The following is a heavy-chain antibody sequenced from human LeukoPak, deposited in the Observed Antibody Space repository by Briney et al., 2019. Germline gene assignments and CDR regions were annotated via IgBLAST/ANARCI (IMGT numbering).Heavy chain of an antibody. D-gene: IGHD3-16*01. CDR2: ISGSGAST. J-gene: IGHJ3*02. CDR3: ANRRLRGAFDI. CDR1: GFSFSSYG. V-gene: IGHV3-23*01. Sequence: GGSLRLSCVASGFSFSSYGMGWVRQAPGKGLEWVSVISGSGASTYYADSVKGRFTISRDNSKNTLYLQMNSLRAEDTAVYYCANRRLRGAFDIWGQGTMVTVSS.